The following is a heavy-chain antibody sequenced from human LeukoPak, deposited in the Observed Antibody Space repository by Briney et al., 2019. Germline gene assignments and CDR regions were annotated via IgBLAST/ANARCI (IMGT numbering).Heavy chain of an antibody. D-gene: IGHD5-12*01. CDR3: TRESKYSGYPFDY. J-gene: IGHJ4*02. Sequence: GGSLRLSCAASGFTVSSNYMSWVRQAPGKGLEWVSVIYSGGSTYYADSVKGRFTISRDNSKNTLYLQMNSLRAEDTAVYYCTRESKYSGYPFDYWGQGTLVTVSS. V-gene: IGHV3-66*02. CDR2: IYSGGST. CDR1: GFTVSSNY.